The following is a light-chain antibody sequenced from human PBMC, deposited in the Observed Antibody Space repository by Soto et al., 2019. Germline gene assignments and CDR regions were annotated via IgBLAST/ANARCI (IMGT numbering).Light chain of an antibody. Sequence: EIALTRSPSNLSLSSGDRAHLFSRARQCVSSYLAWYQQTPHQAPRLLIYDASNRATGIPDRISGSGSGTDSILTISRLDPEDFAVYYCQHYGSSGTVGQGTKV. CDR2: DAS. CDR1: QCVSSY. CDR3: QHYGSSGT. J-gene: IGKJ1*01. V-gene: IGKV3-20*01.